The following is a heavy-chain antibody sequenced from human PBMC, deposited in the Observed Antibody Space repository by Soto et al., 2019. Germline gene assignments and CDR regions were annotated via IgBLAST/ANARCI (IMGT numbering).Heavy chain of an antibody. CDR3: ARLAADGYSYYYGMDV. CDR2: IYYSGST. V-gene: IGHV4-31*03. J-gene: IGHJ6*02. CDR1: GGSISSGDYY. D-gene: IGHD2-15*01. Sequence: SETLSLSCTVSGGSISSGDYYWTWIRQHPGKGLEWIGYIYYSGSTYYNPSLKSRVTISVDTSKNQFSLKLSSVTAADTAVYYCARLAADGYSYYYGMDVWGQGTTVTVSS.